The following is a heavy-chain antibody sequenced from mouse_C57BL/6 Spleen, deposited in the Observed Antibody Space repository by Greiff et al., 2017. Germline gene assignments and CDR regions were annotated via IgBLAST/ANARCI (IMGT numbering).Heavy chain of an antibody. CDR1: GYSITSGYY. J-gene: IGHJ2*01. CDR2: ISYDGSN. V-gene: IGHV3-6*01. D-gene: IGHD1-1*01. CDR3: AREGYYYGSSYWDYFDY. Sequence: ESGPGLVKPSQSLSLTCSVTGYSITSGYYWNWIRQFPGNKLEWMGYISYDGSNNYNPSLKNRISITRDTSKNQFFLKLNSVTTEDTATYYCAREGYYYGSSYWDYFDYWGQGTTLTVSS.